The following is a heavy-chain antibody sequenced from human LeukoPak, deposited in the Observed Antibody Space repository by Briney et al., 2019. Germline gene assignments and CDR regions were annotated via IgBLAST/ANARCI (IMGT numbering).Heavy chain of an antibody. D-gene: IGHD2-2*01. CDR2: IYYSGST. CDR3: ARFRRLEYHQGNWFDP. Sequence: PSETLSLTCTVSGGSISSHYWSWIRQPPGKGLEWIGYIYYSGSTNYNPSLKSRVTISVDTSKNQFSLKLSSVTAADTAVYYCARFRRLEYHQGNWFDPWGQGTLSPSPQ. V-gene: IGHV4-59*11. J-gene: IGHJ5*02. CDR1: GGSISSHY.